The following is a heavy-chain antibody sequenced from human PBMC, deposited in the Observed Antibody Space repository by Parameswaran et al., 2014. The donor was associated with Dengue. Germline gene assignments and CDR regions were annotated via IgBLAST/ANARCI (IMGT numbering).Heavy chain of an antibody. V-gene: IGHV1-46*01. CDR3: ARMGDSSGYYYYFDY. Sequence: WVRQAPGQGLEWMGIINPSGGSTSYAQKFQGRVTMTRDTSTSTVYMELSSLRSEDTAVYYCARMGDSSGYYYYFDYWGQGTLVTVSS. J-gene: IGHJ4*02. CDR2: INPSGGST. D-gene: IGHD3-22*01.